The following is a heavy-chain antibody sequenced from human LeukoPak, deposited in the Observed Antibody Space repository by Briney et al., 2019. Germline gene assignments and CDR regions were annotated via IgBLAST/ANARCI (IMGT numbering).Heavy chain of an antibody. V-gene: IGHV4-59*08. Sequence: SETLSLTCTVSGGSISSYYWSWIRQPPGKGLEWIGYIYYSGSTNYNPSLKSRVTISVDTSKNQFSLKLSSVTAADTGVYYCARSGIDDFWSGYPNWFDPWGQGTLVTVSS. CDR1: GGSISSYY. J-gene: IGHJ5*02. CDR3: ARSGIDDFWSGYPNWFDP. D-gene: IGHD3-3*01. CDR2: IYYSGST.